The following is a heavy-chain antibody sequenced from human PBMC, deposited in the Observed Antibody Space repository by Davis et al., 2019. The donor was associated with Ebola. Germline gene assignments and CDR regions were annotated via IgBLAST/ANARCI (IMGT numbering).Heavy chain of an antibody. CDR2: IYHSGST. CDR1: GFTFNLYAM. CDR3: ARDVCSGGRCGHDY. D-gene: IGHD2-15*01. J-gene: IGHJ4*02. V-gene: IGHV4-4*02. Sequence: MPGGSLRLSCAGSGFTFNLYAMSWVRQPPGKGLEWIGEIYHSGSTNYNPSLKSRVTISVDKSKNQFSLKVSSLTAADTAVYYCARDVCSGGRCGHDYWGQGTLVTVSS.